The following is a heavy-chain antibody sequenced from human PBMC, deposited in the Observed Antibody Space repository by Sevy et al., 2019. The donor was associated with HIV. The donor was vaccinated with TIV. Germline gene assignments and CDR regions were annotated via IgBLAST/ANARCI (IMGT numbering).Heavy chain of an antibody. D-gene: IGHD2-2*02. V-gene: IGHV4-59*08. CDR2: VSHSGNT. Sequence: SETLSLTCTVSGDSINTYYWSWIRQPPGKGLEWIGYVSHSGNTNYNPSLKSRVSMSVDTSTNQFSLKVKSLIAADTAAYYCARLRWDLVVVPGATPGCYFDSWGQGTLVTVSS. CDR3: ARLRWDLVVVPGATPGCYFDS. J-gene: IGHJ4*02. CDR1: GDSINTYY.